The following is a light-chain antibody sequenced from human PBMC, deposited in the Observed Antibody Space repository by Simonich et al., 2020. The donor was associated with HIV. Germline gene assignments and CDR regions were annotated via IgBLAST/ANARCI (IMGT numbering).Light chain of an antibody. V-gene: IGKV4-1*01. CDR3: QQYYTTPPT. Sequence: DIVMTQSPDSLAVSLGERATINCKSSLNILYNSNNKNYLAWYQQKPGQPPNLLIYWASTRESGVPDRFSASVSGTDFTLTISSLQAEDVAVYYCQQYYTTPPTFGQGTKVEIK. J-gene: IGKJ1*01. CDR2: WAS. CDR1: LNILYNSNNKNY.